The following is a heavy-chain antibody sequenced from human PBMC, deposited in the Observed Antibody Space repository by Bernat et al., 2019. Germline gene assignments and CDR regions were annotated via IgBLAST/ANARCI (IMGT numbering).Heavy chain of an antibody. CDR2: ISSSGSTT. Sequence: EVRLLESGGGLVQPGGSLRLSCAASGFTFSNYVMNWVRQAPGKGLEWVSAISSSGSTTRYADFVKGRFTLSRDNSKNTLYLQMSSLRAEDTAVYYCAKDVVSSGWNYFDSWGQGTVVIVSS. J-gene: IGHJ4*02. CDR3: AKDVVSSGWNYFDS. CDR1: GFTFSNYV. V-gene: IGHV3-23*01. D-gene: IGHD6-19*01.